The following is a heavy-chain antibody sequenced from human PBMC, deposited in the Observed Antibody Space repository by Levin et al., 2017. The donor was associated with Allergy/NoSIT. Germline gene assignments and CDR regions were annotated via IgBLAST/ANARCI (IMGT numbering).Heavy chain of an antibody. V-gene: IGHV3-21*01. Sequence: GGSLRLSCAASGFTFRSYSMNWVRQAPGKGLEWVSTISSSSSYIYYAESVKGRFTISRDNAKNSVYLQMSILRAEDTAVYYCSRDLSFGKPQGCDCWGQGTLVTVSS. CDR2: ISSSSSYI. CDR3: SRDLSFGKPQGCDC. CDR1: GFTFRSYS. J-gene: IGHJ4*02. D-gene: IGHD3-16*01.